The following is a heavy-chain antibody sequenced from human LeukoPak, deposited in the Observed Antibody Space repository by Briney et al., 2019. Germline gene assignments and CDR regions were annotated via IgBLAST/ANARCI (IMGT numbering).Heavy chain of an antibody. V-gene: IGHV4-59*01. Sequence: SETLSLTCTVSGGSISSYYWSWIRRPPGKGLEWIGYIYYSGSTNYNPSLKSRVTISVDTSKNQFSLKLSSVTAADTAVYYRARRNYYGSGSYSWFDPWGQGTLVTVSS. CDR3: ARRNYYGSGSYSWFDP. CDR2: IYYSGST. CDR1: GGSISSYY. J-gene: IGHJ5*02. D-gene: IGHD3-10*01.